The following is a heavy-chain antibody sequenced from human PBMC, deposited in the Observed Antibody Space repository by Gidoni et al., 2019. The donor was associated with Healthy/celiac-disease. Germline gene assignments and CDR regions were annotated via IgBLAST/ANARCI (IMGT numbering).Heavy chain of an antibody. V-gene: IGHV3-30*03. J-gene: IGHJ6*02. CDR3: ARDSGFGELLYPYYYYGMDV. Sequence: QVQLVESGGGVVQPGRSLRLSCAASGFTFSSDGMPRVRQAPGKGLEWVAVISYDGSNKYYADSVKGRFTISRENSKNTLDLQMNSLRAEDTAVYYCARDSGFGELLYPYYYYGMDVWGQGTTVTVSS. D-gene: IGHD3-10*01. CDR1: GFTFSSDG. CDR2: ISYDGSNK.